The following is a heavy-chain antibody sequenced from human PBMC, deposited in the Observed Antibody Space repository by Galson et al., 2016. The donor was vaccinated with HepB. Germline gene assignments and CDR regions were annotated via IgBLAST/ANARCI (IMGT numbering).Heavy chain of an antibody. CDR1: GYTFTSYG. Sequence: SVKVSCKASGYTFTSYGISWVRQAPGQGLEWLGWINTYNGNTNYAQKLQDRFTMTTVTDTSTAYMELRSLKSDDTAVYYCARTGDFDAFDVWGQGTIVTVSS. J-gene: IGHJ3*01. CDR2: INTYNGNT. CDR3: ARTGDFDAFDV. V-gene: IGHV1-18*01. D-gene: IGHD3-10*01.